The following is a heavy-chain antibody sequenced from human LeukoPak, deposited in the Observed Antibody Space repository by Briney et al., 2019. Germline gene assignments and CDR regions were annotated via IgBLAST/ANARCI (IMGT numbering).Heavy chain of an antibody. V-gene: IGHV3-21*01. CDR3: ARARYYYDSSGYLGY. CDR2: ISSSSSYI. CDR1: GFTFSSYS. D-gene: IGHD3-22*01. Sequence: GGSLRLSCAASGFTFSSYSMNWVRQAPGKGLEWVSSISSSSSYIYYADSVKGRFTISRDNAKNSLYLQMNSLRAEDTAVYYCARARYYYDSSGYLGYWGQGTLVTVSS. J-gene: IGHJ4*02.